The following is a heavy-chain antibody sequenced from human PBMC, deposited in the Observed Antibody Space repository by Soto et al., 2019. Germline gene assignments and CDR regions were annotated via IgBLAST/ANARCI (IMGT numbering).Heavy chain of an antibody. J-gene: IGHJ4*02. CDR2: IYYSGST. CDR3: AREGRRPYYFDY. Sequence: QVQLQESGPGLVKPSQTLSLTCTVSGGSISSGDYYWSWIRQPPGKGLEWIGYIYYSGSTYYNPSLKHRVTISVDTTNNQFSLPLSSVTAADTAVYYCAREGRRPYYFDYWGQGTLVTVSS. CDR1: GGSISSGDYY. V-gene: IGHV4-30-4*01.